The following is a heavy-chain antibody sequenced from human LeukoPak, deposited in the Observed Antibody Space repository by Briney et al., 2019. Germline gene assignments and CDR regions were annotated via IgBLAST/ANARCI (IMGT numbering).Heavy chain of an antibody. CDR2: INHSGST. Sequence: SETLSLTCAVYGGSLSGYYWSRILQPPGKGLEWIGEINHSGSTNYNPSLKSRVTISVDTSKNQFSLKLSSVTAADTAVYYCARSLNYGGNSNPGSFDYWGQGTLVTVSS. CDR3: ARSLNYGGNSNPGSFDY. CDR1: GGSLSGYY. V-gene: IGHV4-34*01. J-gene: IGHJ4*02. D-gene: IGHD4-23*01.